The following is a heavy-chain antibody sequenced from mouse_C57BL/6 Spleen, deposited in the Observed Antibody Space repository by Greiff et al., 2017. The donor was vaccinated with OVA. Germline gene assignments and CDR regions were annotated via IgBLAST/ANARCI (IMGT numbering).Heavy chain of an antibody. CDR2: IWRGGST. D-gene: IGHD2-3*01. Sequence: QVQLKESGPGLVQPSQSLSITCTVSGFSLTSYGVHWVRQSPGKGLEWLGVIWRGGSTDYNAAFMSRLSITKDNSKSQVFFKMNSLQADDTAIYYCAKGGYYPYYAMDYWGQGTSVTVSS. CDR3: AKGGYYPYYAMDY. CDR1: GFSLTSYG. V-gene: IGHV2-5*01. J-gene: IGHJ4*01.